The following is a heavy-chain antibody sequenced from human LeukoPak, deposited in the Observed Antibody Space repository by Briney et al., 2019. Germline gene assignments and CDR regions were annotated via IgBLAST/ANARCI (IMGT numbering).Heavy chain of an antibody. CDR1: GFAFSAYG. CDR3: AKGLNSGWYGQSFDL. D-gene: IGHD6-19*01. CDR2: LSYDGTNG. Sequence: GGSLRLSCAASGFAFSAYGMHWVRQAPGKGLEWVAVLSYDGTNGYYAGSVKGRLTISRDNSKNTLDLQMNSLRAEDTAVSYCAKGLNSGWYGQSFDLWGQGTLVTVSS. J-gene: IGHJ4*02. V-gene: IGHV3-30*18.